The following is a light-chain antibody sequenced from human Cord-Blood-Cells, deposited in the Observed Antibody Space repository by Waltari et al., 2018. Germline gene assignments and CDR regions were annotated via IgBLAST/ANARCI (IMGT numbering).Light chain of an antibody. J-gene: IGKJ4*01. Sequence: EIVMTQSPAPLSVPPGARATLSCRAGQSVSRNLAWYQQKPGQAPRLLIYGESTRATGIPARFSGSGSGTEFTLTNSSLQSEDFSVYYCQQYNNWPPLTFGGGTKVEIK. CDR2: GES. CDR3: QQYNNWPPLT. V-gene: IGKV3-15*01. CDR1: QSVSRN.